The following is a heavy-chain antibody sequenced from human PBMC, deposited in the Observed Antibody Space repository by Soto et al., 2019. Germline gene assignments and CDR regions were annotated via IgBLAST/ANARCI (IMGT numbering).Heavy chain of an antibody. V-gene: IGHV5-10-1*01. J-gene: IGHJ4*02. Sequence: GESLKISCKGSGYSFPTYWISWVRQMPGKGLEWMGRINPSETYTTYNPSFQGHVAISGDKSISIAYLQWSSLKASDTAMYYCARQLLYGGDLYFDYWGQGTPVTVSS. CDR1: GYSFPTYW. CDR3: ARQLLYGGDLYFDY. D-gene: IGHD2-21*02. CDR2: INPSETYT.